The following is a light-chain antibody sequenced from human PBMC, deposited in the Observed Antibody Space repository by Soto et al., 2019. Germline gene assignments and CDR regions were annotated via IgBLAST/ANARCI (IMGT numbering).Light chain of an antibody. CDR3: KQLNSYHFT. CDR2: AAS. V-gene: IGKV1-9*01. J-gene: IGKJ4*01. CDR1: QGISSY. Sequence: DIQLPPSQSFLSSCVVYRSPITCSASQGISSYLAWYQQKPGKAPKLLIYAASTLQSGVPSRFSGSGSGTEFTITISSMQPEDFATYYCKQLNSYHFTFGRGTTGDIK.